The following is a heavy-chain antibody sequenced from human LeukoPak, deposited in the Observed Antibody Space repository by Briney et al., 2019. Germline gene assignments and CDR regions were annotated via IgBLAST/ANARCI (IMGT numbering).Heavy chain of an antibody. CDR3: AKGSDYYGPRFDP. CDR2: ISYDGSNK. Sequence: GGSLRLSCAASGFTFSSYAMHWVRQAPGKGLEWVAVISYDGSNKYYADSVKGRFTISRDNSKNTLYLQMNSLRAEDTAVYYCAKGSDYYGPRFDPWGQGTLVTVSS. CDR1: GFTFSSYA. V-gene: IGHV3-30-3*01. J-gene: IGHJ5*02. D-gene: IGHD3-10*01.